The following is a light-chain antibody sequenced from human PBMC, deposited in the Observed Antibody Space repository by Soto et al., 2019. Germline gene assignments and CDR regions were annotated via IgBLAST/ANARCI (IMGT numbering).Light chain of an antibody. CDR2: GTS. V-gene: IGKV3-20*01. J-gene: IGKJ5*01. Sequence: ESVFAQAAATLSLSPGEVATLSCRASQGVSSYLAWYQQQPGQAPRLLMSGTSNRATGTPDRFSGSGSGTDFTLTISRLEPEDFAVYYYQKYGSPPITFGQGTRLEI. CDR3: QKYGSPPIT. CDR1: QGVSSY.